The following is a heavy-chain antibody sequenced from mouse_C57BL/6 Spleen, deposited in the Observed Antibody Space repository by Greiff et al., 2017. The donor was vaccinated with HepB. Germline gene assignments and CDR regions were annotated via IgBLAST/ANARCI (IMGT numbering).Heavy chain of an antibody. D-gene: IGHD4-1*02. CDR1: GYTFTSYW. CDR2: IHPNSGST. J-gene: IGHJ2*01. CDR3: AKCNWDYFDY. Sequence: VQLQQPGAELVKPGASVKLSCKASGYTFTSYWMHWVKQRPGHGLEWIGMIHPNSGSTNYNEKFKSKATLTVDKSSSTAYMQLSSLTSEDSAVYYCAKCNWDYFDYWGQGTTLTVSS. V-gene: IGHV1-64*01.